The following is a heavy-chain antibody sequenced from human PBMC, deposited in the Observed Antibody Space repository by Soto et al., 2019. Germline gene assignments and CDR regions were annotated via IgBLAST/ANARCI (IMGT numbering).Heavy chain of an antibody. CDR2: IKSKTDGGTT. Sequence: GRPRLSCAAHGLTFSNAWMSWVRQAPGKELERVGRIKSKTDGGTTDYAAPVKGRFTISRDDSKNTLYLQMSSLITEDTAVYYCTTVPGSRYYYDSSGRNWFDPWGQGTLVTVSS. V-gene: IGHV3-15*01. CDR3: TTVPGSRYYYDSSGRNWFDP. J-gene: IGHJ5*02. CDR1: GLTFSNAW. D-gene: IGHD3-22*01.